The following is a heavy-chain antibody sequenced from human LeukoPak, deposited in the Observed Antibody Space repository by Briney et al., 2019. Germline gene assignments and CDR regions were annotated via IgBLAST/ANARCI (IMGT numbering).Heavy chain of an antibody. Sequence: GESLKISCKGSGYSFTTYWISWVRQMPGKGLEWMGRIDPSDSYTNYSPSFQGHVTISADKSISTAYLQWSSLKASDSAMYCCARHYGSLFDYWGQGTLVTVSS. V-gene: IGHV5-10-1*01. CDR3: ARHYGSLFDY. CDR1: GYSFTTYW. D-gene: IGHD3-10*01. CDR2: IDPSDSYT. J-gene: IGHJ4*02.